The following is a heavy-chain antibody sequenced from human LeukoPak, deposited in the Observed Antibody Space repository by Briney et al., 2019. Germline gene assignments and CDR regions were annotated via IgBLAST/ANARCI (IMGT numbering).Heavy chain of an antibody. J-gene: IGHJ4*02. Sequence: SGGSLRLPCAASGFTFSSYAMSCVRQAPGKGLEWVSSITSGGGTSDADSVKGRFTISRDDSKNTLYLQMNSLRAEDTAIYYCAKSSAGRYDYWGQGTLVTVSS. D-gene: IGHD2-15*01. CDR3: AKSSAGRYDY. CDR2: ITSGGGT. V-gene: IGHV3-23*01. CDR1: GFTFSSYA.